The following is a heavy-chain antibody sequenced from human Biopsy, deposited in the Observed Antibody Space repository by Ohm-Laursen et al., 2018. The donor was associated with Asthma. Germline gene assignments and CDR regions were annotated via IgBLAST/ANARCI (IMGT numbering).Heavy chain of an antibody. CDR1: GASIRGSGSY. J-gene: IGHJ6*02. CDR3: ARGSSSRLSQWELLVSGGKRAHSYYGMDV. V-gene: IGHV4-39*07. Sequence: TLSLTCTVSGASIRGSGSYWAWIRQAPGKGPEWIGTTHYSGSTFYNPSLSSRLTLSVDTSKNQFSLRLTSVTAADTAVYYCARGSSSRLSQWELLVSGGKRAHSYYGMDVWGQGTTVTVSS. D-gene: IGHD1-26*01. CDR2: THYSGST.